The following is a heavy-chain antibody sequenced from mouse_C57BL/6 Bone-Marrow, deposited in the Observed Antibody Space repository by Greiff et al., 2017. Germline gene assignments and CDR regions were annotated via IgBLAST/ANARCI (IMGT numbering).Heavy chain of an antibody. Sequence: VQLQQPGAELVMPGASVKLSCKASGYTFTSYWMHWVKQRPGQGFEWIGEIDPSDSYTNYNQKFKGKSTLTVDKSSSTAYMQLSSLTSEDSAVYYCARSSGNYGEGAMDYWGQGTSVTVSS. CDR2: IDPSDSYT. D-gene: IGHD2-1*01. CDR3: ARSSGNYGEGAMDY. CDR1: GYTFTSYW. V-gene: IGHV1-69*01. J-gene: IGHJ4*01.